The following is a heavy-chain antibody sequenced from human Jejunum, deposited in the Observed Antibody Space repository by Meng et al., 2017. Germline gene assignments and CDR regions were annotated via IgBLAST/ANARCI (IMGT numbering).Heavy chain of an antibody. V-gene: IGHV4-39*01. J-gene: IGHJ4*02. CDR1: GFSMSHMGYH. Sequence: QLQLQESGPGMVKPSETLSITCRVSGFSMSHMGYHWGWIRQTPGKGLGWIGSIYSGGSTKYNPSLKSRVTVSLDTSKKQFSLHLNSLTAADTAVYFCARQLNVWDSAGTYGGDFDFWGQGTLVTVSS. CDR2: IYSGGST. CDR3: ARQLNVWDSAGTYGGDFDF. D-gene: IGHD2-15*01.